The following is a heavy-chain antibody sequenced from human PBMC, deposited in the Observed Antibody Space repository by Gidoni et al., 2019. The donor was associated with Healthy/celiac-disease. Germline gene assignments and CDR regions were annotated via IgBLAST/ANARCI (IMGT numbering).Heavy chain of an antibody. CDR3: ARDGPNYYGSGSYSHKDYYYYYGMDV. V-gene: IGHV1-2*02. D-gene: IGHD3-10*01. Sequence: QVQLVQSGAEVKKPGASVKVSCKASGYPFTGYYMPWVRPAPGQGLEWMGWINPNSGGTNYAQKFQGRVTMTRDTSISTAYMELSRLRSDDTAVYYCARDGPNYYGSGSYSHKDYYYYYGMDVWGQGTTVTVSS. CDR2: INPNSGGT. CDR1: GYPFTGYY. J-gene: IGHJ6*02.